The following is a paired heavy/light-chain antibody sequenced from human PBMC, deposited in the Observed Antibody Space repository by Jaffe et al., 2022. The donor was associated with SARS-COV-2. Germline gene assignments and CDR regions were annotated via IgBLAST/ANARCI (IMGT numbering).Heavy chain of an antibody. CDR2: INSGGSVT. J-gene: IGHJ4*02. D-gene: IGHD3-16*02. V-gene: IGHV3-23*01. CDR3: AKDRGNYRLFDY. Sequence: EVQLLESGGGLEQPGGSLRLSCEASGFSFSDNIMSWVRQAPGKGLEWVSAINSGGSVTVYADSVKGRFTISRDNSKNALYLEMDSLRADDTAVYYCAKDRGNYRLFDYWGQGTLVTVSS. CDR1: GFSFSDNI.
Light chain of an antibody. J-gene: IGKJ1*01. CDR1: QSINSW. V-gene: IGKV1-5*03. Sequence: DIQVTQSPSTLSASVGDRVTITCRASQSINSWLAWYQQKPGKAPNLLIYKASSLESGVPSRFSGSGSGTQFTLTISSLQPDDSATYYCQQYNTHPWTFGQGTKVEIK. CDR3: QQYNTHPWT. CDR2: KAS.